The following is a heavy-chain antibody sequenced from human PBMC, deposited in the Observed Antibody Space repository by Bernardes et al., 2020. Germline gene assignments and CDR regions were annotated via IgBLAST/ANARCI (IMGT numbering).Heavy chain of an antibody. Sequence: SETLSLTRAVYGGSFSGYYWSWIRQPPGKGLEWIGEINHSGSTNYNPSLKSRVTISVDTSKNQFSLKLSSVTAADTAVYYCARGLSPEQGELSLRGLYYFDYWGQGTLVTVSS. V-gene: IGHV4-34*01. D-gene: IGHD3-16*02. CDR3: ARGLSPEQGELSLRGLYYFDY. CDR1: GGSFSGYY. CDR2: INHSGST. J-gene: IGHJ4*02.